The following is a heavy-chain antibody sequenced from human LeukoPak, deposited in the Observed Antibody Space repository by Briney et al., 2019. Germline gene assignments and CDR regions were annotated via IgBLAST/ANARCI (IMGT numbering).Heavy chain of an antibody. J-gene: IGHJ6*02. CDR2: MNPNSGNT. CDR1: GYTFTSYD. CDR3: ARDSGYSGYDPQGYYYGMDV. Sequence: ASVKVSCKASGYTFTSYDINWVRQATGQGLEWMGWMNPNSGNTGYAQKIQGRVTMTRNTSISTVYMELSSLRSEDTAVYYCARDSGYSGYDPQGYYYGMDVWGQGTTVTVSS. D-gene: IGHD5-12*01. V-gene: IGHV1-8*01.